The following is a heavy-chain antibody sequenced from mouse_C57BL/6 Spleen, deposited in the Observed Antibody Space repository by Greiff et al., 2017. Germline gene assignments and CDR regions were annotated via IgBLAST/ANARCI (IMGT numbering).Heavy chain of an antibody. CDR1: GYTFTSYW. CDR2: LHPNSGST. V-gene: IGHV1-64*01. CDR3: AREGARLGRYFDY. Sequence: VQLVASGAELVKPGASVKLSCKASGYTFTSYWMHWVKQRPGQGLEWIGMLHPNSGSTNYTQKFKSKATLTVDKSSSTAYMQLSSLTSADSAVYYCAREGARLGRYFDYWGQGTTLTVSS. D-gene: IGHD3-1*01. J-gene: IGHJ2*01.